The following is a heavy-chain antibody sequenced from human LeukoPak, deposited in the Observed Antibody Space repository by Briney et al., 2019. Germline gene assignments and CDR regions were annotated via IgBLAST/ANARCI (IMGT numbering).Heavy chain of an antibody. CDR1: GFIFSSYW. D-gene: IGHD3-10*01. CDR3: ANGKYYYPY. Sequence: GGSLRLSCVDSGFIFSSYWMSWVRQAPGKGLEWVANIKPDGSEKNYADSVKGRFTISRDNAKNSLYLQMNSLRAEDTSVYYCANGKYYYPYWGQGTLVTVSS. J-gene: IGHJ4*02. CDR2: IKPDGSEK. V-gene: IGHV3-7*01.